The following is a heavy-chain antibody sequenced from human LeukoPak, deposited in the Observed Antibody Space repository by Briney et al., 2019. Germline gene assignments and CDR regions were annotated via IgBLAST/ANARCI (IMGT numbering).Heavy chain of an antibody. V-gene: IGHV3-11*01. CDR3: ARGNAVPGSIRVGFGRNY. J-gene: IGHJ4*01. CDR2: ISSSGSTI. D-gene: IGHD3-10*01. CDR1: GFTFSDYD. Sequence: PGGSLRLSCAASGFTFSDYDMSWIRQAPGKGLEWVSYISSSGSTIYYADSVRGRFTISRDNAKNSLYLQMNGLGAEDPAVYYCARGNAVPGSIRVGFGRNYWGQGTLVTVSS.